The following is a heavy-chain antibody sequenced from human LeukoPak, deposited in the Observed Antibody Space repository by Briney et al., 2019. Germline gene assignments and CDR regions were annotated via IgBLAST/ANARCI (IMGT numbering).Heavy chain of an antibody. Sequence: GESLKISCKASGYSFTTYWIAWVRQMPGKGLEWMGMIYPGDSDTRYSPSFQGQITISVDKSISIAYLQWSSLKASDTATYYCARLVGEFAPIDYWGQGILVTVPS. CDR2: IYPGDSDT. CDR1: GYSFTTYW. V-gene: IGHV5-51*01. CDR3: ARLVGEFAPIDY. D-gene: IGHD3-10*01. J-gene: IGHJ4*02.